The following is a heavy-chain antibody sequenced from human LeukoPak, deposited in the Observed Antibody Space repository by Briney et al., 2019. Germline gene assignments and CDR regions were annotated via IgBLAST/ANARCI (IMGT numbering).Heavy chain of an antibody. CDR2: INLSGGST. V-gene: IGHV1-46*01. D-gene: IGHD1-26*01. Sequence: ASVKVSCKASGYTFTSYYMHWVRQAPGQGLEWMGIINLSGGSTSYAQKFQGRVTMTRDTSTSTVYMELSSLRSEDTAAYYCASLTVGATLFDYWGQGTLVTVSS. CDR1: GYTFTSYY. J-gene: IGHJ4*02. CDR3: ASLTVGATLFDY.